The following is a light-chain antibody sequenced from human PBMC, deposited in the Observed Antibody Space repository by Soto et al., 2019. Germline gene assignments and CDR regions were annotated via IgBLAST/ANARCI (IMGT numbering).Light chain of an antibody. V-gene: IGKV3-20*01. CDR3: QHYGTTPWT. CDR1: QSVCSRC. J-gene: IGKJ1*01. CDR2: GAS. Sequence: EIVLTQSPGTLSLSPGERVTLSCRASQSVCSRCLAWYQQKPGQSPRLPIYGASSRATGIPDRFSGSGSGTDFTLTISRLEPEDFAVYYCQHYGTTPWTFGQGTKVGIK.